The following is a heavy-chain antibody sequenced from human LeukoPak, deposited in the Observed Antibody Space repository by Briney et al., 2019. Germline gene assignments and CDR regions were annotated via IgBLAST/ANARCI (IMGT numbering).Heavy chain of an antibody. CDR2: IYENGDT. Sequence: PSETLSLTCTVSGYSISSGYYWAWIRQPPGEAGKGLEWIGSIYENGDTYYNPSLKSRTTISVDKSENQFSLKLSSVTAADTAVYYCATNAQGRGILTGYYSRGINWFDPWGQGTLVTVSS. CDR1: GYSISSGYY. J-gene: IGHJ5*02. CDR3: ATNAQGRGILTGYYSRGINWFDP. V-gene: IGHV4-38-2*02. D-gene: IGHD3-9*01.